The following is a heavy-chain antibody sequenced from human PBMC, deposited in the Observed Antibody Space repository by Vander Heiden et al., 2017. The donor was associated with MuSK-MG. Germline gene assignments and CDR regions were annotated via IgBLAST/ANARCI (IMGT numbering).Heavy chain of an antibody. CDR1: GFTFSSYW. CDR2: IKQDGSEK. V-gene: IGHV3-7*01. J-gene: IGHJ5*02. CDR3: ARPRTARSSHQTGWFDP. D-gene: IGHD6-13*01. Sequence: PGGSLRLSCAASGFTFSSYWMSWVRQAPGKGLEWVANIKQDGSEKYYVDSVKGRFTISRDNAKNSLYLKMNSLRAEETDVYYCARPRTARSSHQTGWFDPWGQGTMVTVYS.